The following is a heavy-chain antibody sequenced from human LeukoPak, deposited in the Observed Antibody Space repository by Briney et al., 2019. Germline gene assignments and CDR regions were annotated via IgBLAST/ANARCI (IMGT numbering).Heavy chain of an antibody. V-gene: IGHV4-38-2*02. CDR3: ARHGIYYGLGSSYGLPNWFDP. CDR1: GYSISSGHY. D-gene: IGHD3-10*01. CDR2: IYHSGIT. Sequence: PSETLSLTCTVSGYSISSGHYWGWIRQPPGKGLEWIGSIYHSGITYYNPSLKSRVTMSVDRSKNQFSLKLSSVTAADTAVYYCARHGIYYGLGSSYGLPNWFDPWGQGTLVTVSS. J-gene: IGHJ5*02.